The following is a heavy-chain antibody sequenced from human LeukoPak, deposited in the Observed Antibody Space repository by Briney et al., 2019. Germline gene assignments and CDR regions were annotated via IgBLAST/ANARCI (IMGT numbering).Heavy chain of an antibody. Sequence: GSSVKVSCKASGGTFSSYAISWVRQAPGQGLEWMGIINPSGGSTSYAQKFQGRVTMTRDTSKNQFSLKLSSVTAADTAVYYCARGISIYGDPDAFDIWGQGTMVTVSS. V-gene: IGHV1-46*01. CDR1: GGTFSSYA. CDR2: INPSGGST. CDR3: ARGISIYGDPDAFDI. D-gene: IGHD4-17*01. J-gene: IGHJ3*02.